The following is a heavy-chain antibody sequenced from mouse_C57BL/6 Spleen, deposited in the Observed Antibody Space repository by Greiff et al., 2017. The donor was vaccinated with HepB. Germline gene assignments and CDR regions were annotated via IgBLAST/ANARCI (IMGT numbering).Heavy chain of an antibody. CDR3: GAYYGSSYNPLDY. CDR2: IHPNSGST. CDR1: GYTFTSYW. J-gene: IGHJ2*01. D-gene: IGHD1-1*01. V-gene: IGHV1-64*01. Sequence: QVHVKQPGAELVKPGASVKLSCKASGYTFTSYWMHWVKQRPGQGLEWIGMIHPNSGSTNYNEKFKSKATLTVDKSSSTAYMQLSSLTSEDSAVYYCGAYYGSSYNPLDYWGQGTTLTVSS.